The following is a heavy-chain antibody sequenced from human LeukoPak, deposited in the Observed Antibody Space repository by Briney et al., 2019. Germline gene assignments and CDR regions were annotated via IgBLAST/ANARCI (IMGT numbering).Heavy chain of an antibody. J-gene: IGHJ2*01. CDR1: GFTFSSYA. V-gene: IGHV3-23*01. CDR2: ISGSGGNT. CDR3: ARAVTTGYFDL. D-gene: IGHD4-11*01. Sequence: GGFLRLSCAASGFTFSSYAMSWVRQAPGKGLEWVSAISGSGGNTFYPDSVRGRFTISRDDSKNTLSLQMNSLRAEDTAVYYCARAVTTGYFDLWGRGTLVTVSS.